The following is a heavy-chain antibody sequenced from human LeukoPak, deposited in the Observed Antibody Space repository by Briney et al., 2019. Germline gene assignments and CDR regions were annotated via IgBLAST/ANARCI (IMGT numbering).Heavy chain of an antibody. D-gene: IGHD5-24*01. Sequence: GGSLRLSCAASGFTFSSYSMNWVRQAPGKGLEWVASISSSSSYIYYADSVKGRFTISRDNAKNSLYLQMNSLRAEDTAVYYCARAPGMATTGNFDYWGQGTLVTVSS. V-gene: IGHV3-21*01. CDR3: ARAPGMATTGNFDY. CDR2: ISSSSSYI. CDR1: GFTFSSYS. J-gene: IGHJ4*02.